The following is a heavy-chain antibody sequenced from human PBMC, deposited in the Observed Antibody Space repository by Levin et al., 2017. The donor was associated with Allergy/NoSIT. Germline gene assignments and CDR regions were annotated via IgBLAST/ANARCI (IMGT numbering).Heavy chain of an antibody. J-gene: IGHJ4*02. Sequence: LSLTCAASGFHFKDYWMSWVRQAPGKGLEWVGRIKSKGAGETTDYIAPVKDRFTVSRDDSQNTVYLQMNSLKTEDTGVYYCTTDPRYWGQGTLVTVSA. CDR3: TTDPRY. CDR1: GFHFKDYW. V-gene: IGHV3-15*01. CDR2: IKSKGAGETT.